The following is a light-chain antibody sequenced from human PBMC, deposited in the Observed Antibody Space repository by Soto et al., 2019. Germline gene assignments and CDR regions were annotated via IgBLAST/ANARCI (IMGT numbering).Light chain of an antibody. J-gene: IGKJ3*01. CDR1: QSISAN. Sequence: EIVMTQSPATLSVSPGERATLFCRASQSISANLAWYQQRPGQAPRLLIYGASTRATGVPARFSGSGSGTDFTLTISSLESEDFAVYYCQQYNDWPPFTFGPGTEVDIK. V-gene: IGKV3-15*01. CDR2: GAS. CDR3: QQYNDWPPFT.